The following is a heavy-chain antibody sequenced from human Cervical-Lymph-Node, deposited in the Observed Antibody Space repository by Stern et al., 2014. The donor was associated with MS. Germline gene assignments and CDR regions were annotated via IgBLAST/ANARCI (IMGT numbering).Heavy chain of an antibody. D-gene: IGHD1-26*01. Sequence: QITLKESGPALVKPTQTLTLTCTFSGFSLSTSGMCVSWIRQPPGKALEWLALIDWDDDKYYSTSLKTRLTISKDTSKNQVVLTMTNMDPVDTATYYCARMSSGSYYGDYYFDYWGQGTLVTVSS. J-gene: IGHJ4*02. CDR2: IDWDDDK. CDR1: GFSLSTSGMC. V-gene: IGHV2-70*01. CDR3: ARMSSGSYYGDYYFDY.